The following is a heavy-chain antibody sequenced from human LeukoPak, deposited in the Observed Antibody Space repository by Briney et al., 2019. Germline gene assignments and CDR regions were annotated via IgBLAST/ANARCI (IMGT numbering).Heavy chain of an antibody. V-gene: IGHV3-7*01. D-gene: IGHD3-10*02. J-gene: IGHJ6*04. Sequence: GGSLRLSCAAYGFAFSRYWMSWVRQAPGKGPEWVANIKQDGSEKYYVDSVRGRFTISRDNARTSLYLQMNSLRAEDTAVYYCAELGITMIGGVWGKGTTVTISS. CDR3: AELGITMIGGV. CDR2: IKQDGSEK. CDR1: GFAFSRYW.